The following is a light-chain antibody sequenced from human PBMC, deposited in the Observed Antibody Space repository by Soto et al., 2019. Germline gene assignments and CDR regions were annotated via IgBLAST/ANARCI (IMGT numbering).Light chain of an antibody. CDR2: SAS. V-gene: IGKV1-12*01. Sequence: DIQMSQPPSSVSASVGDRVTITCRASQDISSWLSWFQQKPGKAPKLLIFSASSLQSGVPSRFSGSGSGTDFTLTITNLQPEDFATYYCQQANTFPFTFGQGTRLEIK. J-gene: IGKJ5*01. CDR1: QDISSW. CDR3: QQANTFPFT.